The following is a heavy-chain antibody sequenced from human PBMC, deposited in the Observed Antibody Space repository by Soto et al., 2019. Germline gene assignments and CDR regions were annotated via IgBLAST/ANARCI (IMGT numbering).Heavy chain of an antibody. CDR3: ARLHFDWLGYYYYGMDV. CDR1: GGSISSSSYY. J-gene: IGHJ6*02. D-gene: IGHD3-9*01. V-gene: IGHV4-39*01. Sequence: QLQLQESGPGLVKPSETLSLTCTVSGGSISSSSYYWGWIRQPPGKGLEWIGSIYYSGSTYYNPSLKGRVTISVDTSKNQFSLKLSSVTAADTAVYYCARLHFDWLGYYYYGMDVWGQGTTVTVSS. CDR2: IYYSGST.